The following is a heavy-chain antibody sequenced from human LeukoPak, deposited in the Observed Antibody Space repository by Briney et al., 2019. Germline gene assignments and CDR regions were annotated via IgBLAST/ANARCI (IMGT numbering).Heavy chain of an antibody. Sequence: GGSLRLSCAASGFTVSSNYMSWVRQAPGKGLVRVSRITPDGRASNYADSVKGRFTISRDNAKNTVYLQMKSLRAEDTAVYYCARDMHGPRDYWGQGTLVTVSS. J-gene: IGHJ4*02. V-gene: IGHV3-74*01. CDR3: ARDMHGPRDY. CDR1: GFTVSSNY. D-gene: IGHD2-2*01. CDR2: ITPDGRAS.